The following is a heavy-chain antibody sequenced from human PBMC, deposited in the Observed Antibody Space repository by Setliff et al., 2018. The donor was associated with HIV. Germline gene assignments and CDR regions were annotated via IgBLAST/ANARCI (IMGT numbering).Heavy chain of an antibody. Sequence: ASVKVSCKASGYIFTNYYVHWVRQAPGQGLEWMGIINPGGGTTSCPRKFRDKVTLTRDTSTSTVYMELTYLTSEDTAVYYCARAPPYSTGWGLDYWGQGTLVTVSS. CDR3: ARAPPYSTGWGLDY. D-gene: IGHD6-19*01. CDR1: GYIFTNYY. J-gene: IGHJ4*02. CDR2: INPGGGTT. V-gene: IGHV1-46*01.